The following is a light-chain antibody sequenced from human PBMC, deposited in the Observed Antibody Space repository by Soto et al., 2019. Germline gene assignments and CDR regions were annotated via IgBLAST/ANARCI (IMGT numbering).Light chain of an antibody. V-gene: IGLV2-8*01. CDR1: SSDVGGYNY. CDR2: EVS. Sequence: QSVLTQPPSASGSPGQSVTISCTGTSSDVGGYNYVSWYQQHPGKAPKLMIYEVSKRPSGVPDRFSGSKSGNTDSLTVSGLQAEDEADYYCSSYAGSNSVFGGGTKVTVL. CDR3: SSYAGSNSV. J-gene: IGLJ2*01.